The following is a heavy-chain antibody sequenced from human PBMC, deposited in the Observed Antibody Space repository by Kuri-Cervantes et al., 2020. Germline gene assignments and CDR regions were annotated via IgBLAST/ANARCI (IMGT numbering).Heavy chain of an antibody. CDR1: GYTFTSYA. CDR3: ARATYCDL. Sequence: SVKVSCKASGYTFTSYAMNWVRQAPGQGLEWMGGIIPIFGTANYAQKLQGRVTMTTDTSTSTAYMELRSLRSDDTAVYYCARATYCDLWGRGTLVTVSS. V-gene: IGHV1-69*05. CDR2: IIPIFGTA. J-gene: IGHJ2*01.